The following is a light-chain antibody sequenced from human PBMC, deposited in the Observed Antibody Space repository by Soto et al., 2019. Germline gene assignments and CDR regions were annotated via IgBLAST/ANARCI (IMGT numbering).Light chain of an antibody. V-gene: IGLV4-69*01. CDR3: QTWGTGRV. CDR2: LNSDGSH. J-gene: IGLJ2*01. CDR1: SGHSSYA. Sequence: QPVLTQSPSASASLGASVKLTCTLSSGHSSYAIAWHQQQPEKGPRYLMKLNSDGSHTKGDGIPDRFSGSSSGAERYLTISSLQSEDEADYYCQTWGTGRVFGGGTKVTVL.